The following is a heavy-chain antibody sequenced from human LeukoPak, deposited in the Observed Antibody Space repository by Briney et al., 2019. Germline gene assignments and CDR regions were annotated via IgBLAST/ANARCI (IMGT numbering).Heavy chain of an antibody. CDR1: GGSISSYY. Sequence: SETLSLTCTVSGGSISSYYWSWIRQPPGKGLEWIGYIYYGGSTNYNPSLKSRVTISVDTSKNQFSLKLSSVTAADTAVYYCARDLRMVYGMDVWGQGTTVTVSS. D-gene: IGHD4/OR15-4a*01. V-gene: IGHV4-59*01. J-gene: IGHJ6*02. CDR3: ARDLRMVYGMDV. CDR2: IYYGGST.